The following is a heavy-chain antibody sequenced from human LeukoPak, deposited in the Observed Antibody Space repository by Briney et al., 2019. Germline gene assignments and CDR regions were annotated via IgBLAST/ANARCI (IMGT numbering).Heavy chain of an antibody. CDR1: GFTFSSYA. V-gene: IGHV3-23*01. D-gene: IGHD2-21*02. CDR3: AKGSGGDCYTCFSAFDFDY. Sequence: GGSLRLSCAASGFTFSSYAMSWVRQAPGKGLEWVSAISGSGGSTYYADSVKGRFTISRDNSKNTLYLQMNSLRAEDTAVYYCAKGSGGDCYTCFSAFDFDYWGQGTLVTVSS. CDR2: ISGSGGST. J-gene: IGHJ4*02.